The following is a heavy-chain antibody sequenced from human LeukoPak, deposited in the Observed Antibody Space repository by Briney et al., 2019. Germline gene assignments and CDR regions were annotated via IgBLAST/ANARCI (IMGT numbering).Heavy chain of an antibody. Sequence: SETLSLTCAVSGVSFDDYYWSWVRQTPGKGLEWIGEINHSGYTNDSPSLKSRVTLSIDTSRKQFSLNLRSVTVADTGSYYCTRMTAGHDYWGQGTLVTVSS. V-gene: IGHV4-34*01. CDR3: TRMTAGHDY. CDR1: GVSFDDYY. CDR2: INHSGYT. D-gene: IGHD2-21*02. J-gene: IGHJ4*02.